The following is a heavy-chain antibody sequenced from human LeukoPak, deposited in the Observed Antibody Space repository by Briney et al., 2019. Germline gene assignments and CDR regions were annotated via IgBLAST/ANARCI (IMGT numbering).Heavy chain of an antibody. CDR1: GGSLSPYY. CDR2: IYTCGST. V-gene: IGHV4-4*07. J-gene: IGHJ4*02. Sequence: PSETLSLTCTVSGGSLSPYYWSWIRQPAGQGLDWIGRIYTCGSTNYNPPLKSRVTMSVDTSKNHCSLKLSSVTAADTAVYYCARGNTLCSGGSCSTNIDYWGQGTLVTVSS. CDR3: ARGNTLCSGGSCSTNIDY. D-gene: IGHD2-15*01.